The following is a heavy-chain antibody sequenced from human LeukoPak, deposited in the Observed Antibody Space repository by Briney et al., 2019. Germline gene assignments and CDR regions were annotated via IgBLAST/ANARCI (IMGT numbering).Heavy chain of an antibody. CDR3: ARHRGGSGSYYNVFVY. V-gene: IGHV5-51*01. CDR1: GYSFTSYW. Sequence: GESLKISRKGSGYSFTSYWIGWVRQIPGKGLEWVGIIYPGDSDTRYSPSFQGQVTIAADKSISTAYLQWSSLKASDTAMYYCARHRGGSGSYYNVFVYWGQGTLVTVSS. D-gene: IGHD3-10*01. CDR2: IYPGDSDT. J-gene: IGHJ4*02.